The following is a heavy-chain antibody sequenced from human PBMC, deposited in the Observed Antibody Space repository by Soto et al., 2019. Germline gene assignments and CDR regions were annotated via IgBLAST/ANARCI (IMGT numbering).Heavy chain of an antibody. CDR2: INPNSGGT. D-gene: IGHD3-22*01. V-gene: IGHV1-2*04. CDR3: ASGYDSSGHDAFDI. CDR1: GYTFTGYY. Sequence: GASVKVSCKASGYTFTGYYMHWVRQAPGQGLEWMGWINPNSGGTNYAQKFQGWVTMTRDTSISTAYMELSRLRSDDTAVYYCASGYDSSGHDAFDIWGQGTMVTVSS. J-gene: IGHJ3*02.